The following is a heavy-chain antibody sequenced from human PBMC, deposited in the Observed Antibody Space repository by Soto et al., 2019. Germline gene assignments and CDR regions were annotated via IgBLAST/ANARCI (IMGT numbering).Heavy chain of an antibody. CDR2: IGASGGST. V-gene: IGHV3-23*01. Sequence: GGSLRLSCAASGFTFSSFAMSWVRQAPGKGLEWVSVIGASGGSTYYADSVKGRFTISRDNSKNTLYLQMNSLRAEDTAVYYCAKGRYSSTTYYFDKWGQGTLVTVPQ. J-gene: IGHJ4*02. CDR1: GFTFSSFA. CDR3: AKGRYSSTTYYFDK. D-gene: IGHD6-13*01.